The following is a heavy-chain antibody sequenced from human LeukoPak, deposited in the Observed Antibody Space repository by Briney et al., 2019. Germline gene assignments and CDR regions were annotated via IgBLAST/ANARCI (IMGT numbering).Heavy chain of an antibody. J-gene: IGHJ6*03. Sequence: PSETLSLTCTVSGGSISSYYWSWIRQPPGKGLEWIGYIYYSGSTNYNPSLKSRVTISVDTSKNQFSLKLSSVTAADTAVYYCARVGSRDFWSGYSYYYYYYMDVWGKGTTVTVSS. CDR3: ARVGSRDFWSGYSYYYYYYMDV. CDR2: IYYSGST. CDR1: GGSISSYY. V-gene: IGHV4-59*01. D-gene: IGHD3-3*01.